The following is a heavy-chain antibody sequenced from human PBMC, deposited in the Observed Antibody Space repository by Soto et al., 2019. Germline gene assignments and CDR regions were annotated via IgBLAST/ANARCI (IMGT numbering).Heavy chain of an antibody. D-gene: IGHD3-9*01. CDR3: TRHDIDY. V-gene: IGHV3-74*01. CDR2: INGDGSST. CDR1: GFIFRSYW. J-gene: IGHJ4*02. Sequence: EVQLVESGGGLVQPGGSLRLSCAASGFIFRSYWMHWVRQAPGKGLVWVSRINGDGSSTGYADSVKGRFTISRDNAKNTLYLQMNSLRADDTAVYYCTRHDIDYWGQGILVTVSS.